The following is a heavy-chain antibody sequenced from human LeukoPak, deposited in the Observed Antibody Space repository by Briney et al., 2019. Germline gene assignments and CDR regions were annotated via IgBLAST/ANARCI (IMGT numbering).Heavy chain of an antibody. J-gene: IGHJ4*02. Sequence: SETLSLTCTVSGGSISSSSYYWGWIRQPPGKGLEWIGSIYYSGSTYYNPSLKSRVTISVDTSKNQFSLKLSSVTVADTAVYYCAITVVTPKGYFDYWGQGTLVTVSS. CDR1: GGSISSSSYY. D-gene: IGHD4-23*01. CDR3: AITVVTPKGYFDY. V-gene: IGHV4-39*01. CDR2: IYYSGST.